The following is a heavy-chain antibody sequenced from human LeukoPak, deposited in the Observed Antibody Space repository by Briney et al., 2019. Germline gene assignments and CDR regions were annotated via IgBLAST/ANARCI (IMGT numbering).Heavy chain of an antibody. CDR3: AGGFGELLYGHH. Sequence: SETLSLTCTVSGGSISSYYWSWIRQPPGKGLEWIGYIYYSGSTNYNPSLKSRVTISVDTSKNQFSLKLSSVTAADTAVYYCAGGFGELLYGHHWGQGTLVTVSS. D-gene: IGHD3-10*01. V-gene: IGHV4-59*01. CDR1: GGSISSYY. J-gene: IGHJ5*02. CDR2: IYYSGST.